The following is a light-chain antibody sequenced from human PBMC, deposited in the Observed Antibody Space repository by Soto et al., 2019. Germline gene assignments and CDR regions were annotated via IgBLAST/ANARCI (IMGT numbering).Light chain of an antibody. CDR1: KLGDKF. J-gene: IGLJ1*01. V-gene: IGLV3-1*01. Sequence: SYELTQPPSVSVSPGQTASITCSGAKLGDKFACWYQQKPGQSPVLVIYEDYKRPSGIPERFSGSNSGNTATLTINDTQAMDEADYYCQAWDINTAVFGTRTKLTVL. CDR2: EDY. CDR3: QAWDINTAV.